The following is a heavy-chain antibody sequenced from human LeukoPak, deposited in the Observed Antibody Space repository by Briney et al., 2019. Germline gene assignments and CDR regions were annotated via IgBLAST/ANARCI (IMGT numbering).Heavy chain of an antibody. CDR3: AKVLRMPAEQTLYYFDY. CDR1: GFTFSSYA. V-gene: IGHV3-23*01. Sequence: GGSLRLSCAASGFTFSSYAMSWVRQAPGKGLEWVSAISGSGGSTYYADSVKGRFTISRDNSKNTLYLQMNSLRAEDTAVYYCAKVLRMPAEQTLYYFDYWGQGTLVTVSS. CDR2: ISGSGGST. D-gene: IGHD6-25*01. J-gene: IGHJ4*02.